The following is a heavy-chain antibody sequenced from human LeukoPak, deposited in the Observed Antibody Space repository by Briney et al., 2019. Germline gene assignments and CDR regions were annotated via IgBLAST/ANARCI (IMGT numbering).Heavy chain of an antibody. J-gene: IGHJ6*02. CDR2: FDPEDGET. CDR3: ATPYSSGWPRGYYYYYGMDV. V-gene: IGHV1-24*01. Sequence: ASVKVSCKVSGYTLTELSMHWVRQAPGKGLEWMGGFDPEDGETIYAQKFQGRVTTTEDTSTDTAYMELSSLRSEDTAVYYCATPYSSGWPRGYYYYYGMDVWGQGTTVTVSS. CDR1: GYTLTELS. D-gene: IGHD6-19*01.